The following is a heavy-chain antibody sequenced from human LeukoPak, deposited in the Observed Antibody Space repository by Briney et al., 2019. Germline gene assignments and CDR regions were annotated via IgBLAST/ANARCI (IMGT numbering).Heavy chain of an antibody. J-gene: IGHJ4*02. CDR2: IHYSGST. V-gene: IGHV4-39*01. D-gene: IGHD3-10*01. CDR3: VTRPVTCYYGSGSFYNDDY. CDR1: GGSISSSSYY. Sequence: PSETLSLTCTVSGGSISSSSYYWGWIRQPPGKGLEWIGSIHYSGSTYYNPSLKSRVTISVDTSKNQFPLKLSSVTAADTAVYYCVTRPVTCYYGSGSFYNDDYWGQGTLVTVSS.